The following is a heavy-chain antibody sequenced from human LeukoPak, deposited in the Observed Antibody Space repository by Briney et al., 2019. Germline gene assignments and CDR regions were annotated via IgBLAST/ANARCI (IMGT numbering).Heavy chain of an antibody. CDR2: IIPIFGTT. D-gene: IGHD2-21*02. Sequence: SVKVSCKASGGTFSSYAISWVRKAPGQGLEWMGGIIPIFGTTIQAQKFQGRVTITADESTNTAYMELSSLRSEDTAVYYCARDHIVVGTAIHGYYGKDLWGQGTTVTVSS. CDR1: GGTFSSYA. V-gene: IGHV1-69*13. J-gene: IGHJ6*02. CDR3: ARDHIVVGTAIHGYYGKDL.